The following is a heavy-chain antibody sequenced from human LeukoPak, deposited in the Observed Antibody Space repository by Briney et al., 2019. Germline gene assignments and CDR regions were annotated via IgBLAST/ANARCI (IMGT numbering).Heavy chain of an antibody. J-gene: IGHJ4*02. CDR2: INPNNGAT. Sequence: ASVKVSCKASGYTVTSDYIHWVRQAPGRGLEWMGIINPNNGATTYAQKFQGRVTMTSDMSTSTVYMELSSLRSEDTAVYFCAREYSTSCLDHWGQGTLVTVSS. D-gene: IGHD6-13*01. CDR3: AREYSTSCLDH. CDR1: GYTVTSDY. V-gene: IGHV1-46*01.